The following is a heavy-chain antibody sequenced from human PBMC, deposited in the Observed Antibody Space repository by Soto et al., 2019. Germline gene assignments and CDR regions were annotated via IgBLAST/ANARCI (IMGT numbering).Heavy chain of an antibody. CDR3: AKDSGQWLVLGYMDV. Sequence: GGSLRLSCAASGFTFSSYAMSWVRQAPGKGLEWVSAISGSGGSTYYADSVKGRFTISRDNSKNTLYLQMNSLRAEDTAVYYCAKDSGQWLVLGYMDVWGKGTTVTVSS. CDR1: GFTFSSYA. CDR2: ISGSGGST. V-gene: IGHV3-23*01. D-gene: IGHD6-19*01. J-gene: IGHJ6*03.